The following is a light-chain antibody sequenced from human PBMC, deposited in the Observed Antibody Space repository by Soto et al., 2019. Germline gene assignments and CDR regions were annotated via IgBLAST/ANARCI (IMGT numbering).Light chain of an antibody. Sequence: AIRMTQSPSHLSASAGDRVAIACRASQDVGRYLAWYQQKPGQAPKLLIYGASTLQSGVPSRFSGGGPGSDFTLTISGLQSEDWATYYCQHYKNYPVTFGQGTTVEVK. CDR2: GAS. CDR3: QHYKNYPVT. CDR1: QDVGRY. V-gene: IGKV1-8*01. J-gene: IGKJ1*01.